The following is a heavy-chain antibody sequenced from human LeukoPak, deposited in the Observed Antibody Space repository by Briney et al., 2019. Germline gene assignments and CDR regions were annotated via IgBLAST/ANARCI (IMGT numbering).Heavy chain of an antibody. CDR3: ARGGHRHYYGSVRVWFDP. V-gene: IGHV4-34*01. J-gene: IGHJ5*02. CDR1: GGSFSGYY. Sequence: SETLSLTCAVYGGSFSGYYWSWIRQPPGKGLEWIGEINHSGSTNYNPSLKSRVTISVDTSKNQFSLKLSSVTAADTAVYYCARGGHRHYYGSVRVWFDPWGQETLVTVSS. D-gene: IGHD3-10*01. CDR2: INHSGST.